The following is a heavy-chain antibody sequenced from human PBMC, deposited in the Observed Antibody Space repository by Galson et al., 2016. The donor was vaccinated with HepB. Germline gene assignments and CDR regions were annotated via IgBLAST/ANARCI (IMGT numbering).Heavy chain of an antibody. CDR1: VDSVSSNSVA. J-gene: IGHJ4*02. CDR2: TYYRSKWYN. D-gene: IGHD6-13*01. V-gene: IGHV6-1*01. CDR3: ARDGPSSSWHLDY. Sequence: CAISVDSVSSNSVAWNWIRQSPSRGLEWLGRTYYRSKWYNDYAVSVKSRITINADTSKNQFSLQLNSVTPEDSAVYYCARDGPSSSWHLDYWGQGTLVTVSS.